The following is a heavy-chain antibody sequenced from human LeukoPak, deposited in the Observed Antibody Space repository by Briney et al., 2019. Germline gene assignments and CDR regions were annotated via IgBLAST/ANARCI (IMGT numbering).Heavy chain of an antibody. J-gene: IGHJ5*02. CDR1: GGTFSSYA. Sequence: SVKVSCKASGGTFSSYAISWVRQAPGQGLEWMGGIIPIFGTANYAQKLQGRVTMTTDTSTSTAYMELRSLRSDDTAVYYCARGNGAAAGFHWFDPWGQGTLVTVSS. D-gene: IGHD6-13*01. CDR3: ARGNGAAAGFHWFDP. V-gene: IGHV1-69*05. CDR2: IIPIFGTA.